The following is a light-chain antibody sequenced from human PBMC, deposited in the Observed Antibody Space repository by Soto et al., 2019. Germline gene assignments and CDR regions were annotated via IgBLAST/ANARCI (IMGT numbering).Light chain of an antibody. Sequence: SYELTQPPSVSVSPGQTARITCSGDALPQKYVCWYQQKSGQAPVLVIYHDSKRPSGIPERFSGSSSGTMATLTISGAQVEDEADYYCYSTDSSDNHRVFGGGTKVTVL. CDR2: HDS. V-gene: IGLV3-10*01. J-gene: IGLJ2*01. CDR3: YSTDSSDNHRV. CDR1: ALPQKY.